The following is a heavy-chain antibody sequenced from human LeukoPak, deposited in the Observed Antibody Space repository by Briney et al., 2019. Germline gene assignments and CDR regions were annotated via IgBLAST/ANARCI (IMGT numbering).Heavy chain of an antibody. CDR2: IWHDGNNK. CDR3: AKDLHYYASGSYYA. CDR1: GFTFSTSG. D-gene: IGHD3-10*01. Sequence: GGSLRLSRAASGFTFSTSGMHWVRQAPGKGLEWVASIWHDGNNKYYADSVKGRFTISRDNSKNTMYLQMNSLRAEDTAVFYCAKDLHYYASGSYYAWGQGTLVTVSS. V-gene: IGHV3-30*02. J-gene: IGHJ5*02.